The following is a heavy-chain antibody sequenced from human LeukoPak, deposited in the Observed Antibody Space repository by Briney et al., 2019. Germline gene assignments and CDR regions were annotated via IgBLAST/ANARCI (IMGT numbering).Heavy chain of an antibody. V-gene: IGHV1-46*01. J-gene: IGHJ4*02. D-gene: IGHD2-2*01. CDR3: ATILQGGYCSSTSCYEDY. CDR1: GYTFTGYY. Sequence: ASVKVSCKASGYTFTGYYMHWVRQAPGQGLEWMGIINPSGGSTSYAQKFQGRVTMTRDMSTSTVYMELSSLRSEDTAVYYCATILQGGYCSSTSCYEDYWGQGTLVTVSS. CDR2: INPSGGST.